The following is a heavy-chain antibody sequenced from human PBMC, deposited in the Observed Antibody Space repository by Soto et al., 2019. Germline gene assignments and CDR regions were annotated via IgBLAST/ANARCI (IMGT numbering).Heavy chain of an antibody. CDR2: INPSGGST. J-gene: IGHJ1*01. V-gene: IGHV1-46*01. CDR3: ARDVAGYSSGWYEYFQH. D-gene: IGHD6-19*01. Sequence: QVQLVQSGAEVKKPGASVKVSCKASGYTFTSYYMHWVRQAPGQGLERMGIINPSGGSTSYAQKFQGRVTMTRDTSTSTVYMELSSLRSEDTAVYYCARDVAGYSSGWYEYFQHWGQGTLVTVSS. CDR1: GYTFTSYY.